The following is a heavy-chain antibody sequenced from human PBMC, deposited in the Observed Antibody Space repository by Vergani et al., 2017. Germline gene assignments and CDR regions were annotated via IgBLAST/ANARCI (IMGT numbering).Heavy chain of an antibody. J-gene: IGHJ5*02. Sequence: QVQLQQWGAGLLKPSETLSLTCAVYGGSFSDCYWSWIRQPPGKGLEWIAEINHSGSTNYNPSLKSRVTISVDTSKNQFSLTLTSVTAADTAVYYCASDTHSGQRADRWGQGILVTVTS. CDR2: INHSGST. CDR3: ASDTHSGQRADR. CDR1: GGSFSDCY. D-gene: IGHD6-19*01. V-gene: IGHV4-34*01.